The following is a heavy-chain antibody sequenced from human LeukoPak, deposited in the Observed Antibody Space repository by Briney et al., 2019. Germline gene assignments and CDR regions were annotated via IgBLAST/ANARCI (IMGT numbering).Heavy chain of an antibody. J-gene: IGHJ3*02. V-gene: IGHV3-21*01. CDR1: GFTFSSYS. CDR2: ISSSSSYI. Sequence: GGSLRLSCAASGFTFSSYSMNWVRQAPGKGLEWVSSISSSSSYIYYADSVKGRFTISRDNAKNSLYLQMNSLRAEDTAVYYCARDLTLYCSSISCFDAFDIWGQGTMVTVSS. D-gene: IGHD2-2*01. CDR3: ARDLTLYCSSISCFDAFDI.